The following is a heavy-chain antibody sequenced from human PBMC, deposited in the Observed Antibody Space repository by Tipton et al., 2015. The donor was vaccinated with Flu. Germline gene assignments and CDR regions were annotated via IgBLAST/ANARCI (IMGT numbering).Heavy chain of an antibody. D-gene: IGHD3-3*01. CDR3: ARAGYDFWSGYYAYYYYYYMDV. J-gene: IGHJ6*03. CDR2: ASMYHSGTT. Sequence: TLSLTCTVFGGSVTSTSFFWSWIRQPPGKGLEWIASASMYHSGTTHYSPSLASRVSISVDTSKNQFSLRLSSVTAADTAVYYCARAGYDFWSGYYAYYYYYYMDVWGKGTTVTVSS. CDR1: GGSVTSTSFF. V-gene: IGHV4-39*07.